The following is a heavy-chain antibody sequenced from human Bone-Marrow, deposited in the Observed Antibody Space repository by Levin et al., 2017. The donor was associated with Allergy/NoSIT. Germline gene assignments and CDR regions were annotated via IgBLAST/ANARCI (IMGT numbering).Heavy chain of an antibody. J-gene: IGHJ6*02. CDR1: GYTFTGYY. V-gene: IGHV1-2*04. D-gene: IGHD1-26*01. CDR3: ARGGMPRARFYYYYGMDV. CDR2: INPNSGGT. Sequence: ASVKVSCKASGYTFTGYYMHWVRQAPGQGLEWMGWINPNSGGTNYAQKFQGWVTMTRDTSISTAYMELSRLRSDDTAVYYCARGGMPRARFYYYYGMDVWGQGTTVTVSS.